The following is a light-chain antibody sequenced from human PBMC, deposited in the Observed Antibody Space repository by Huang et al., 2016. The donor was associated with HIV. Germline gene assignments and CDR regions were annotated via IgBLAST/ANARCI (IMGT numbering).Light chain of an antibody. CDR1: QSISSR. Sequence: DIQMTQSPSTLSAYVGDRINLTCRASQSISSRLAWYQQKPGRDPKLLIYDASSLQSGVPSRFSGSGSGTEFTLTITSLQPENFATYYCQQYDTSPLTFGGGTKVEIK. CDR3: QQYDTSPLT. V-gene: IGKV1-5*01. CDR2: DAS. J-gene: IGKJ4*01.